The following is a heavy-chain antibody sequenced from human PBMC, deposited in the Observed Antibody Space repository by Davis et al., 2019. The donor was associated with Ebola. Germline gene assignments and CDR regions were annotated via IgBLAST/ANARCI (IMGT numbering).Heavy chain of an antibody. CDR2: ISPYNDKT. CDR3: ARDHYDSVRGNYRFTDYYYGMDV. D-gene: IGHD3-16*02. Sequence: ASVKVSCKASGYTFTSYGISWVRQAPGQGLEWMGWISPYNDKTNYAQKFQGRVTMTTDTSTSTAYMDLRSLRSDDTAVYFCARDHYDSVRGNYRFTDYYYGMDVWGQGTTVTVSS. V-gene: IGHV1-18*01. J-gene: IGHJ6*02. CDR1: GYTFTSYG.